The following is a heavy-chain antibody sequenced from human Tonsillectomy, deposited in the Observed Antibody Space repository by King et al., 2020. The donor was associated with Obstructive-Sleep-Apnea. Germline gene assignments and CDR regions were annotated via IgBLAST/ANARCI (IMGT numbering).Heavy chain of an antibody. CDR2: ISSSSSYI. J-gene: IGHJ4*02. V-gene: IGHV3-21*01. Sequence: VQLVESGGGLVKPGGSLRLSCAASGFNFRSYSMNWVRQAPGKGLEWVSSISSSSSYIYYADSVKGRFTISRDNAKNSLYLHMNSLRAEDTAVSYCARDYYEIAIDSWGQGTLVTVSS. CDR3: ARDYYEIAIDS. CDR1: GFNFRSYS. D-gene: IGHD3-22*01.